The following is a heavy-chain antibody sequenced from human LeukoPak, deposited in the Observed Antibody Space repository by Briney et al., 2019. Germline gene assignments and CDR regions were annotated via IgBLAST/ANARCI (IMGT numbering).Heavy chain of an antibody. Sequence: ASVKVSCKASGYTFTSYYMHWVRQAPGQGLEWMGIINPSGGSTSYAQEFQGRVTMTRDTSTSTVFMELSSLRSEDTAVYYCARDRREVPSAADYWGQGTLVTVSS. V-gene: IGHV1-46*01. CDR2: INPSGGST. J-gene: IGHJ4*02. D-gene: IGHD1-26*01. CDR3: ARDRREVPSAADY. CDR1: GYTFTSYY.